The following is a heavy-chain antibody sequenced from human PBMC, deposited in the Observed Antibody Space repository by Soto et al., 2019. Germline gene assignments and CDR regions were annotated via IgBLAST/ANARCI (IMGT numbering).Heavy chain of an antibody. CDR1: GFTFSSYG. CDR2: ISYDGSNK. Sequence: QVQLVESGGGVVQPGRSLRLSCAASGFTFSSYGMHWVRQAPGKGLEWVAVISYDGSNKYYADSVKGRFTISRDNSKNTLYLQMKRLGAEDTAVYYCAKDESVKGWYGMDVWGQGTTVTVSS. J-gene: IGHJ6*02. D-gene: IGHD2-15*01. V-gene: IGHV3-30*18. CDR3: AKDESVKGWYGMDV.